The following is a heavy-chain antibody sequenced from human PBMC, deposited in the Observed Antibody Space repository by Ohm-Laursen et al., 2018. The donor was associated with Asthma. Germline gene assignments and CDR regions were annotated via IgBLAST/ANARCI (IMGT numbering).Heavy chain of an antibody. V-gene: IGHV4-61*01. CDR2: IYYSGNT. CDR1: AGSVSSSSYY. Sequence: GTLSLTCTVSAGSVSSSSYYWSWIRQPPGKGLEWIGYIYYSGNTNYNPSLKSRATISVDTSQNQFSLKLSSVTAADTAVYYCARDPVTIFGVVAPMDVWGQGTTVTVSS. J-gene: IGHJ6*02. D-gene: IGHD3-3*01. CDR3: ARDPVTIFGVVAPMDV.